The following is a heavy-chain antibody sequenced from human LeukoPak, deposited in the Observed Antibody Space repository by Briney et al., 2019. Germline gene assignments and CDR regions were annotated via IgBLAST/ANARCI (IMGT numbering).Heavy chain of an antibody. D-gene: IGHD1-1*01. V-gene: IGHV6-1*01. CDR1: GDSVSSNSAA. J-gene: IGHJ4*02. CDR3: ARDHATGTTGFDY. Sequence: SQTLSLTCAISGDSVSSNSAAWNWIRQSPSRGLEWLGRTGYRSKWYNDYAVSVKSRVTINPDTSKNQFSLQLNSATPEDTAVYYCARDHATGTTGFDYWGQGTLVTVSS. CDR2: TGYRSKWYN.